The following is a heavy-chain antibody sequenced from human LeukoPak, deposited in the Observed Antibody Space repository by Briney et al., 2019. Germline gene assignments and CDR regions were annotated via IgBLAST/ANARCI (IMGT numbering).Heavy chain of an antibody. D-gene: IGHD1-26*01. CDR3: ARGDSGNYHYLKSYYYYYYLDV. CDR2: IYYSGST. CDR1: GGSISSHY. J-gene: IGHJ6*03. Sequence: SETLSLTCTVSGGSISSHYWSWIRQPPGKGLEWIGYIYYSGSTNYNPSLKSRVTISVDTSKNQFSLKLSSVTAADTAVYYCARGDSGNYHYLKSYYYYYYLDVWGKGTTVTVSS. V-gene: IGHV4-59*11.